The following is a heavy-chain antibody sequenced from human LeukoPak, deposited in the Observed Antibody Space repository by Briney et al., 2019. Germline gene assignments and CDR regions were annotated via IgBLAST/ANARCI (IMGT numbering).Heavy chain of an antibody. CDR2: MNPNSGNT. V-gene: IGHV1-8*01. CDR3: ARGLFDDSSGYYYGGNY. D-gene: IGHD3-22*01. Sequence: EASVTVSCKASGYTFTSYDINWVRQAAGQGLEWMGWMNPNSGNTGYAQKFQGRVTMTRNTSISTAYMELSSLRSEDTAVYYCARGLFDDSSGYYYGGNYWGQGTLVTVSS. CDR1: GYTFTSYD. J-gene: IGHJ4*02.